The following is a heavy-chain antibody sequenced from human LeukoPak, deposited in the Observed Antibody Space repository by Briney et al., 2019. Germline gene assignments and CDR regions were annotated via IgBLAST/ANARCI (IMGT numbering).Heavy chain of an antibody. Sequence: NPSQTLSLTCSVSSRSLSSGDYYWSWIRQHPGKGLEWIGYIHYSGSTYYNQSLKSRVSISVSTSKNRFSLQLSSVTAADTAVYYCARVIGYDQLDYWGQGTLVTVSS. J-gene: IGHJ4*02. V-gene: IGHV4-31*03. D-gene: IGHD5-12*01. CDR1: SRSLSSGDYY. CDR2: IHYSGST. CDR3: ARVIGYDQLDY.